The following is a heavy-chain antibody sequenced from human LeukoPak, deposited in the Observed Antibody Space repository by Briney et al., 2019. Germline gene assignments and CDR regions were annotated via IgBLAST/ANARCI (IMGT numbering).Heavy chain of an antibody. CDR2: IKTKIDGETT. D-gene: IGHD5-24*01. Sequence: GGSLSLSCPASGFTLINAWMTWVRQAPGKGLEWVGRIKTKIDGETTDYAAPVEGRFTISRDDSKNTLYLQMNSLKTDDTAVYYCTTVERWLLRSSPYWGQGTLVTVSS. J-gene: IGHJ4*02. CDR1: GFTLINAW. V-gene: IGHV3-15*01. CDR3: TTVERWLLRSSPY.